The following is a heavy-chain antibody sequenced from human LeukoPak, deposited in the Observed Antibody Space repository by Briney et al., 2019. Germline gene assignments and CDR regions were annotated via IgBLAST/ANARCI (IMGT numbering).Heavy chain of an antibody. Sequence: PSETLSLTCAVYGGSFSGYSWSWIRQPPGKGLEWIGYIYHSGSTYYNPSLKSRVTISVDRSKNQFSLKLSSVTAADTAVYYCARAVPFDYWGQGTLVTVSS. CDR1: GGSFSGYS. CDR2: IYHSGST. J-gene: IGHJ4*02. CDR3: ARAVPFDY. V-gene: IGHV4-30-2*01.